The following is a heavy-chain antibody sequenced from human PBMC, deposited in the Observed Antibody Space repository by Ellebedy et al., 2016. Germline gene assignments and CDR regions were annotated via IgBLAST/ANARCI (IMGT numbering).Heavy chain of an antibody. CDR3: AKALFVATISTYDYFDY. V-gene: IGHV3-9*01. CDR2: ISWNSGSI. D-gene: IGHD5-12*01. Sequence: SLKISCAASGFTFSSYAMTWVRQAPGKGLEWVSGISWNSGSIGYADSVKGRFTISRDNAKNSLYLQMNSLRAEDTALYYCAKALFVATISTYDYFDYWGQGTLVTVSS. J-gene: IGHJ4*02. CDR1: GFTFSSYA.